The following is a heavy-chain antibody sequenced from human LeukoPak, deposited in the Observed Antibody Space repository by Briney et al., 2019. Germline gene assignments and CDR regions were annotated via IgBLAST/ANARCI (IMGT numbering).Heavy chain of an antibody. Sequence: PGGSLRLSCAASGFTFSNAWMSWVRQAPGKGLEWVANIKQDGSEKYYVDSVKGRFTISRDNAKNSLYLQMNSLRAEDTAVYYCARDHVVVTAINPGYYYGMDVWGQGTTVTVSS. CDR1: GFTFSNAW. D-gene: IGHD2-21*02. V-gene: IGHV3-7*04. CDR2: IKQDGSEK. J-gene: IGHJ6*02. CDR3: ARDHVVVTAINPGYYYGMDV.